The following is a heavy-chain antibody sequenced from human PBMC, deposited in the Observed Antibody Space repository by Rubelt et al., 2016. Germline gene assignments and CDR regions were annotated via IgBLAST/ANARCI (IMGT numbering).Heavy chain of an antibody. CDR1: GFTFSDHY. CDR2: INNNGGST. D-gene: IGHD5-12*01. J-gene: IGHJ4*02. Sequence: QLVESGGGLVQPGESLRLSCAVSGFTFSDHYMDWVRQAPGKGLEYVSVINNNGGSTNYANSVKGRFTISRDNSKSTLYLQMGSLRAEDMAVYYCARGVDYSFDYWGQGTLVTVSS. V-gene: IGHV3-64*01. CDR3: ARGVDYSFDY.